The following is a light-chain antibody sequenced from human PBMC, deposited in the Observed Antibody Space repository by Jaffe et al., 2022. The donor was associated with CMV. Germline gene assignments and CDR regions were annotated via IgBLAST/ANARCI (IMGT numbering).Light chain of an antibody. CDR3: MQGSHWPPYT. CDR1: QSLVHSDGNTY. Sequence: DVIMTQFPLSLPVTLGQPASISCKSSQSLVHSDGNTYLSWYQQRPGLSPKRLIFQVSNRDSGVPDRFSGSGSDTDFTLTISAVEAEDIAVYYCMQGSHWPPYTFGQGTSLEIK. V-gene: IGKV2-30*02. CDR2: QVS. J-gene: IGKJ2*01.